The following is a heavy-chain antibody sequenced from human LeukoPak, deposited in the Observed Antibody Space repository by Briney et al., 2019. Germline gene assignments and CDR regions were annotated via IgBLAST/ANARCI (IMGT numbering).Heavy chain of an antibody. Sequence: SGTLSLTCTVSGGSISSYYWTWIRQPPGKGLEWIGYIYYSGSTNYKPSLKSRVTISVDTSKNQFSLKLSSVTAADTAVYYCARGPYSTTWSFDYWGQGTLVTVSS. V-gene: IGHV4-59*01. CDR3: ARGPYSTTWSFDY. CDR1: GGSISSYY. J-gene: IGHJ4*02. D-gene: IGHD6-13*01. CDR2: IYYSGST.